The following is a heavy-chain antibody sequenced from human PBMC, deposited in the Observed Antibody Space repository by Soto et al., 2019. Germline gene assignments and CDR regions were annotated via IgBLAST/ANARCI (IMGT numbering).Heavy chain of an antibody. V-gene: IGHV3-48*01. J-gene: IGHJ3*02. D-gene: IGHD6-19*01. CDR1: GFTFSSYS. CDR3: ARLHTVYSSGWYRDGDI. CDR2: ISSSSSTI. Sequence: EVQLVESGGGLVQPGGSLRLSCAASGFTFSSYSMNWVRQAPGKGLEWVSYISSSSSTIYYADSVKGRFTISRDNAKNSLYLQMKSLRAEDTAVYYCARLHTVYSSGWYRDGDIWGQGTMVTVAS.